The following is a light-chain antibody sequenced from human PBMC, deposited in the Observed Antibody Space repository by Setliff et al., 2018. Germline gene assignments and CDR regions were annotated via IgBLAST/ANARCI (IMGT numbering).Light chain of an antibody. J-gene: IGLJ1*01. Sequence: QSVLTQPASVSGSPGQSITISCTGTSSDVGSYKFVSWYQHHPGKAPKVMIYEVSKRPSGVSNRFSGSKSGNTASLTISGLQAEDEADYYCCSYAGSSTYVFGTGTKGTV. V-gene: IGLV2-23*02. CDR1: SSDVGSYKF. CDR2: EVS. CDR3: CSYAGSSTYV.